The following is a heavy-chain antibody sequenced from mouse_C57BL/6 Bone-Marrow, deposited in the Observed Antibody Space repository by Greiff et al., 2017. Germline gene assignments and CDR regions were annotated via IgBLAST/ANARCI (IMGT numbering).Heavy chain of an antibody. J-gene: IGHJ3*01. Sequence: VQLQESGAELARPGASVKLSCKASGYTFTDYEMHWVKQTPVHGLEWIGAIDPETGGTAYNQKFKGKAILTADKSSSTAYMELRSLTSEDSAVYYCTRYSNYEVWFAYWGQGTLVTVSA. V-gene: IGHV1-15*01. CDR3: TRYSNYEVWFAY. CDR2: IDPETGGT. CDR1: GYTFTDYE. D-gene: IGHD2-5*01.